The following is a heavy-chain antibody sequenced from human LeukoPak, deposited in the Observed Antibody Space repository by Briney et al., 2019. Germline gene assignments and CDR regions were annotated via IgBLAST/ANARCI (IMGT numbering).Heavy chain of an antibody. CDR2: ISAYNGNT. J-gene: IGHJ4*02. Sequence: ASVKVSCRASGGTFSSYAISWVRQAPGQGLEWMGWISAYNGNTNYAQKLQGRVTMTTDTSTSTAYMELRSLRSDDTAVYYCARPQKYYSASGYYLVSWGQGTLVTVSS. CDR1: GGTFSSYA. CDR3: ARPQKYYSASGYYLVS. V-gene: IGHV1-18*01. D-gene: IGHD3-22*01.